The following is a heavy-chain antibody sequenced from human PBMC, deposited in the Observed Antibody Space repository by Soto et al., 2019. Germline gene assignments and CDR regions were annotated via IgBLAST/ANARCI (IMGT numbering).Heavy chain of an antibody. D-gene: IGHD2-2*01. CDR1: EYSFTSYW. CDR2: IYPGDSDT. J-gene: IGHJ5*02. CDR3: ARRQGGYCSSTACMGWFDP. Sequence: PGESLKISCKGSEYSFTSYWIAWVRQMPGKGLEWMGIIYPGDSDTRYSPSFQDQVTISADKSVSTAYLQWNSPKASDTAIYYCARRQGGYCSSTACMGWFDPWGQGTLVSVSS. V-gene: IGHV5-51*01.